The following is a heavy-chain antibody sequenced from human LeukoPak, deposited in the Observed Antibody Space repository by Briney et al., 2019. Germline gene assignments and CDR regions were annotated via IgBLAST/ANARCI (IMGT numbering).Heavy chain of an antibody. CDR2: IYYSGST. Sequence: SETLSHTCTVSGVSISSSSYYWGWIRQPPGKGLEWIGSIYYSGSTYYNPSLKSRVTISVDTSKNQFSLKLSSVTAADTAVYYCAREGPNYYDSSGYPPDDYWGQGTLVTVSS. V-gene: IGHV4-39*07. J-gene: IGHJ4*02. D-gene: IGHD3-22*01. CDR3: AREGPNYYDSSGYPPDDY. CDR1: GVSISSSSYY.